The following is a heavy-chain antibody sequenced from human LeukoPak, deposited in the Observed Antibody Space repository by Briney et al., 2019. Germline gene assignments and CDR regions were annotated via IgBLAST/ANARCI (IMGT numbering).Heavy chain of an antibody. D-gene: IGHD3-22*01. CDR3: ARKRITMIVVVIHPFDY. J-gene: IGHJ4*02. Sequence: SETLSLTCAVYGGSSSGYYWSWIRQPPGKGLEWIGEINHSGSTNYNPSLKSRVTISVDTSKNQFSLKLSSVTAADTAVYYCARKRITMIVVVIHPFDYWGQGTLVTVSS. CDR1: GGSSSGYY. CDR2: INHSGST. V-gene: IGHV4-34*01.